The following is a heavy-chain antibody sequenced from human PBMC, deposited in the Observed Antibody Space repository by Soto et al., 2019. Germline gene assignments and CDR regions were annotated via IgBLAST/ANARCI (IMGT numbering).Heavy chain of an antibody. J-gene: IGHJ6*03. V-gene: IGHV1-8*01. CDR3: ARANRHLLSGYYYYYTDV. CDR1: GYTFTSYD. Sequence: QVQLVQSGAEVKKPGASVKVSCKAAGYTFTSYDINRVRQATGQGLEWMGWMNPNSGNTGYAQKGQGRVPRSRSTSISTAYMELSSLRSEDTAVYYCARANRHLLSGYYYYYTDVWGKVTTVTVSS. D-gene: IGHD2-2*01. CDR2: MNPNSGNT.